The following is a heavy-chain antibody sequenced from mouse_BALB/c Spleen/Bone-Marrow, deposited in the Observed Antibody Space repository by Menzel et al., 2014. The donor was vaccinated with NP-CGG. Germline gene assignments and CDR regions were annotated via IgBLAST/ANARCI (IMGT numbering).Heavy chain of an antibody. J-gene: IGHJ2*01. V-gene: IGHV1S22*01. CDR1: GYTFTSYW. CDR2: IYPGTGST. CDR3: GRWLLLDY. D-gene: IGHD2-3*01. Sequence: KQSGSELVRPGASVKLSCKASGYTFTSYWMHWVKQRPGQGLEWIGNIYPGTGSTNYDEKFKGKATLTVDTSSSTTYMQLSSLTYEDFEVYDCGRWLLLDYWGQGTTLTVSS.